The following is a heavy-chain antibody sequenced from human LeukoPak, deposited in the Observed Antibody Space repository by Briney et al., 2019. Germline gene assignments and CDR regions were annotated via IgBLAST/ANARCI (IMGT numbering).Heavy chain of an antibody. CDR2: IYYSGST. CDR1: GYSISSGYY. CDR3: ARIPRGGYCSGGSCGHYFDY. D-gene: IGHD2-15*01. Sequence: PSETLSLTCTVSGYSISSGYYWGWIRQPPGKGLEWIGSIYYSGSTYYNPSLKSRVTISVDTSKNQFSLKLSSVTAADTAVYYCARIPRGGYCSGGSCGHYFDYWGQGTLVTVSS. J-gene: IGHJ4*02. V-gene: IGHV4-38-2*02.